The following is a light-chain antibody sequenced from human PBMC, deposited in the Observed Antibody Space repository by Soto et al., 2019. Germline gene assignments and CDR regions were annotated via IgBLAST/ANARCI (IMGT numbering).Light chain of an antibody. Sequence: QSALTQPASVSGSPGQSIALSCTGTSSDVGKYNYVSWYQQYPGTAPKLIIYEVSNRPSGVSNRFSGSKSGNTASLTISGLQPEDEADYYCSSFTTSNTSVFGGGTQLTVL. CDR3: SSFTTSNTSV. CDR2: EVS. J-gene: IGLJ3*02. CDR1: SSDVGKYNY. V-gene: IGLV2-14*01.